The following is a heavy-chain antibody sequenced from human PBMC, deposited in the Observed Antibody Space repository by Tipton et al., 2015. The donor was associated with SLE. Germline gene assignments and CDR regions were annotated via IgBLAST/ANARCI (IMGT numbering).Heavy chain of an antibody. CDR1: GFTFNRYA. D-gene: IGHD2-15*01. CDR3: GNGDDPPHIVVVAGY. Sequence: GSLRLSCTASGFTFNRYAMTWVRQAPGKGLEWVSTISGSGDSTYYADSVKGRFTISRDNLKNILYLQINSLRAEDTAFYYCGNGDDPPHIVVVAGYWGQGTLVTVSS. CDR2: ISGSGDST. J-gene: IGHJ4*02. V-gene: IGHV3-23*01.